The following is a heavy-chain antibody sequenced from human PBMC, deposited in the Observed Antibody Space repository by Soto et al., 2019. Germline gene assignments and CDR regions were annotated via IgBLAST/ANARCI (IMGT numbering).Heavy chain of an antibody. V-gene: IGHV3-33*01. CDR1: GFTFSRYG. CDR2: IWYDGSNK. CDR3: ARADVGHCGGDCYRIDY. D-gene: IGHD2-21*02. Sequence: QVQLVESGGGVVQPGRSLRLSCAASGFTFSRYGMHWVRQAPGKGLEWVAVIWYDGSNKYHGDSVKGRFTISRDNSKNMLYLQMNSLRAEDTAVYYCARADVGHCGGDCYRIDYWGQGTLVTVSS. J-gene: IGHJ4*02.